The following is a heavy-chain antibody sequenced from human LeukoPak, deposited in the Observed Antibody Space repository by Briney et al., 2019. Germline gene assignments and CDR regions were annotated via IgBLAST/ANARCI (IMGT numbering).Heavy chain of an antibody. V-gene: IGHV3-7*01. CDR2: IKKDGSEK. J-gene: IGHJ4*02. Sequence: PGGSLRLSCAASGFTFSSYWMSWVRQAPGKGLEGVANIKKDGSEKYYVDSVKGRFTISRDNDKTSLYLQMNSLRAEDTAVYYCARDLSGVTGYTYGRGIDYWGQGTLVTVSS. CDR3: ARDLSGVTGYTYGRGIDY. D-gene: IGHD5-18*01. CDR1: GFTFSSYW.